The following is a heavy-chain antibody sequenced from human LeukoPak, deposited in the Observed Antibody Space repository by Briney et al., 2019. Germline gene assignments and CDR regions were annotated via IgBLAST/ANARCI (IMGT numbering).Heavy chain of an antibody. D-gene: IGHD3-22*01. Sequence: WGSLRISCSGSGFTFCSYGMSWVPPAPGKGVEGGSAINGSGGSTYYADSVKGRFTISRDNSKNTLYLQMNSLRAEDTAVYYCARVLHKRNYDSSVYYGYWGQGTLVTVSS. V-gene: IGHV3-23*01. CDR2: INGSGGST. CDR3: ARVLHKRNYDSSVYYGY. CDR1: GFTFCSYG. J-gene: IGHJ4*02.